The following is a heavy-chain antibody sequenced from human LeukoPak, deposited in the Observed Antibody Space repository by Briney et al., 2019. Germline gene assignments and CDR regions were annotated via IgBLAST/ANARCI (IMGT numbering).Heavy chain of an antibody. CDR2: IKQDGSEK. D-gene: IGHD3-9*01. V-gene: IGHV3-7*01. J-gene: IGHJ4*02. Sequence: GGSLRLSCAASGFTFSSYWMSWVRQAPGKGLEWVANIKQDGSEKYYVDSVKGRFTISRDNAKNSLYLQMNSLRAEDTAVYYCAKDHYDILTGDFDYWGQGTLVTVSS. CDR1: GFTFSSYW. CDR3: AKDHYDILTGDFDY.